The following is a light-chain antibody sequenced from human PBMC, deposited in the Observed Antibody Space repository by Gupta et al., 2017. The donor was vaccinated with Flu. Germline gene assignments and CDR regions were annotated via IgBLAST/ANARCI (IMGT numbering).Light chain of an antibody. CDR1: QSVSTY. Sequence: EIVLTQSPATLSLSPGERATLSCRASQSVSTYLAWYQQKPGQAPRLLIYDASNRATGIPARFSGSGSGTDFTLTISSREPEDFAVYYCQKGSNWPPYTFGQGTRLEIK. CDR3: QKGSNWPPYT. J-gene: IGKJ2*01. V-gene: IGKV3-11*01. CDR2: DAS.